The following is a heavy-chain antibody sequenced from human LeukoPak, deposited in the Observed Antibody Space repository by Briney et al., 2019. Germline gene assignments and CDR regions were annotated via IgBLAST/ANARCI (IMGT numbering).Heavy chain of an antibody. CDR3: TRGDVGTYSPDY. J-gene: IGHJ4*02. CDR1: GFIFSSYG. Sequence: GGSLRLSCAASGFIFSSYGMHWVRQAPEKGLEWVSYISSSGTTIYYADSVKGRFTISRDNAKSSLYLQMNSLRAEDTAVYYCTRGDVGTYSPDYWGQGTLVTVSS. D-gene: IGHD1-26*01. V-gene: IGHV3-48*01. CDR2: ISSSGTTI.